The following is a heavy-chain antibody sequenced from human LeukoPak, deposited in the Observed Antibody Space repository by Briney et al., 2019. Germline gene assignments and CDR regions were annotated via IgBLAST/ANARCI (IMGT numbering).Heavy chain of an antibody. V-gene: IGHV3-20*04. Sequence: GGSLRLSCAASGFNFDDYVMTWVRQAPGKGLEWVSGINWNGGGRGYADSVKGRFTISRDNAKNSLYLQMNSLRPEDTALYYCARRSHYYDSSGYYEGQGLFDYWGQGTLVTVSS. D-gene: IGHD3-22*01. CDR2: INWNGGGR. CDR1: GFNFDDYV. J-gene: IGHJ4*02. CDR3: ARRSHYYDSSGYYEGQGLFDY.